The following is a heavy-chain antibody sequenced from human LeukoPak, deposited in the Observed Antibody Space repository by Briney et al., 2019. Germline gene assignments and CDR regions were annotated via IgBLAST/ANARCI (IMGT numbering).Heavy chain of an antibody. Sequence: GASVKVSCKASGYTLTSYGISWVRQAPGQGLEWMGWISAYNGNTNYAQKLQGRVTMTTDTSTTTAYMELRSLRSDDTAVYYCARLDAATYAGYWGQGTLVTVSS. CDR1: GYTLTSYG. CDR3: ARLDAATYAGY. D-gene: IGHD1-1*01. CDR2: ISAYNGNT. V-gene: IGHV1-18*01. J-gene: IGHJ4*02.